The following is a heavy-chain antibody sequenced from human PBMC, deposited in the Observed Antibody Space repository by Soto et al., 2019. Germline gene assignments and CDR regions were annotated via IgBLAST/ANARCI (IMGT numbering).Heavy chain of an antibody. CDR2: IDWDDDK. D-gene: IGHD3-10*01. V-gene: IGHV2-70*04. Sequence: SGPTLVNPTQTLTLTCTFSGFSLRTTGMRVSWIRQPPGKALEWLARIDWDDDKFYSTSLKTRLTISKDTSKNQVVLTMTNMDPVGTATYYCARTAGYYRGRHFDFWGQGTLVTVSS. CDR3: ARTAGYYRGRHFDF. CDR1: GFSLRTTGMR. J-gene: IGHJ4*02.